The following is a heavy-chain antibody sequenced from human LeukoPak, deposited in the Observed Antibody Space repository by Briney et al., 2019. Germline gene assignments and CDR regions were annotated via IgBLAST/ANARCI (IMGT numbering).Heavy chain of an antibody. CDR3: ARDVGATGHGLLGY. CDR2: ISYDGSNK. CDR1: GFTFSSYA. J-gene: IGHJ4*02. Sequence: QAGGSLRLSCAASGFTFSSYAMHWVRQAPGKGLEWVAVISYDGSNKYYADSVKGRFTISRDNSKNTLYLQMNSLRAEDTAVYYCARDVGATGHGLLGYWGQGTLVTVSS. D-gene: IGHD1-26*01. V-gene: IGHV3-30-3*01.